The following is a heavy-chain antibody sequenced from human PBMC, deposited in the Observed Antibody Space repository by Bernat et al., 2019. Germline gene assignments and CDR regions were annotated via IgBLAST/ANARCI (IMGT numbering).Heavy chain of an antibody. J-gene: IGHJ3*02. CDR3: ARDGTTVTTPDAFDI. V-gene: IGHV3-30*01. CDR2: ISYGGSNK. CDR1: GFTFSSYA. D-gene: IGHD4-17*01. Sequence: QVQLVESGGGVVQPGRSLRLSCAASGFTFSSYAMHWVRQAPGKGLEWVAVISYGGSNKYYADSVKGRFTISRDNSKNTLYLQMNSLRAEDTAVYYCARDGTTVTTPDAFDIWGQGTMVTVSS.